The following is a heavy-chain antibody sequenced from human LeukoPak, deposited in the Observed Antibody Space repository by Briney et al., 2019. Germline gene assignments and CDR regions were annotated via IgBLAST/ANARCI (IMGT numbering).Heavy chain of an antibody. Sequence: ASVKVSCKVSGYTLTELSMHWVRQAPGKGLEWMGGFDPEDGETIYAQKFQGRVTMTADTSTDTAYMELSSLRSEDTAVYYCALLRNYGDYENYWGQGTLVTVSS. J-gene: IGHJ4*02. V-gene: IGHV1-24*01. CDR2: FDPEDGET. CDR3: ALLRNYGDYENY. CDR1: GYTLTELS. D-gene: IGHD4-17*01.